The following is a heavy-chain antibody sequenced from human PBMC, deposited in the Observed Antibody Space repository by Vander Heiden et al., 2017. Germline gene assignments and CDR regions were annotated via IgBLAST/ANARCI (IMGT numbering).Heavy chain of an antibody. CDR2: ITHDGGRS. Sequence: AHLVDSGGGAVQHGRSLRHACAASGYTFSGYGVHLVRQAPGKGLGVVAVITHDGGRSWYADAVKGRFTTSKDNSKNTLYLQMNGLRSEDTAVYFCAKWDDCSAPDYYGMDVWGQGTTVTVSS. D-gene: IGHD4-4*01. J-gene: IGHJ6*02. CDR3: AKWDDCSAPDYYGMDV. CDR1: GYTFSGYG. V-gene: IGHV3-30*18.